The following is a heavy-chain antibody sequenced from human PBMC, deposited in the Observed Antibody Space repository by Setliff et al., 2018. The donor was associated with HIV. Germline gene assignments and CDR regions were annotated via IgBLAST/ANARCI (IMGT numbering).Heavy chain of an antibody. CDR2: IDHSGST. J-gene: IGHJ5*02. CDR3: ATCRHRPSNWFDP. CDR1: GGSISSHY. Sequence: SETLSLTCTVSGGSISSHYWSWIRQPPGKGLEWIGEIDHSGSTNYNPSLKSRVTISVDRSGNQFSLRLTSVTAADTAVYYCATCRHRPSNWFDPWGQGTVVTVSS. V-gene: IGHV4-34*01.